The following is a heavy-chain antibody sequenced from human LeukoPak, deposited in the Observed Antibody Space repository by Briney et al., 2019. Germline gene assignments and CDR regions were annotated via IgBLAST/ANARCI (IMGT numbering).Heavy chain of an antibody. CDR2: ISYDGSNK. V-gene: IGHV3-30*04. J-gene: IGHJ4*02. CDR1: GFTFSSYA. CDR3: AKAGSWYGNNY. D-gene: IGHD6-13*01. Sequence: GGSLRLSCAASGFTFSSYAMHWVRQAPGKGLEWVAVISYDGSNKYYADSVKGRFTISRDNSKNTLYLQMNSLRAEDTAVYYCAKAGSWYGNNYWGQGTLVTVSS.